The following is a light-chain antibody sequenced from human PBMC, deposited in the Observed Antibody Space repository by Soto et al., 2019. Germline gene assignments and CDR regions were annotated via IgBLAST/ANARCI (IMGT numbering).Light chain of an antibody. Sequence: QSALTQPRSVSGSPGQSVTISCTGTSSDVGGYNYVSWYQQHPGKAPKLMIYDVSKRPSGVPDRFSGSKSGNTASLTISGLQAEDEDDYYCCAHAGSNTWVFGGGTKLTVL. CDR1: SSDVGGYNY. CDR3: CAHAGSNTWV. CDR2: DVS. J-gene: IGLJ3*02. V-gene: IGLV2-11*01.